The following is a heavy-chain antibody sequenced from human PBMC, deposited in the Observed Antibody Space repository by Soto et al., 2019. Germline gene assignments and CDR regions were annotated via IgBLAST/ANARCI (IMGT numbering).Heavy chain of an antibody. V-gene: IGHV3-30-3*01. CDR2: ISYDGSNK. CDR3: ARVFRPWGAIDY. J-gene: IGHJ4*02. D-gene: IGHD7-27*01. Sequence: QVQLVESGGGVVQPGRSLRLSCAASGFTFSSYAMHWVRQAPGKGLERVAVISYDGSNKYYADSVKGRFTISRDNSKNTLYLQMNSLRAEDTAVYYCARVFRPWGAIDYWGQGTLVTVSS. CDR1: GFTFSSYA.